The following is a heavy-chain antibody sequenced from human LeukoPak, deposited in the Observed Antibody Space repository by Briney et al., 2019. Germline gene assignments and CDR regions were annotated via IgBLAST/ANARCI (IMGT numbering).Heavy chain of an antibody. D-gene: IGHD5-24*01. CDR1: GGSFSGYY. CDR3: ARGGEMATIKY. J-gene: IGHJ4*02. CDR2: INHSGST. Sequence: PSETLSLACAVYGGSFSGYYWSWIRQPPGKGLEWIGEINHSGSTNYNPSLKSRVTISVDTSKNQFSLKLSSVTAADTAVYYCARGGEMATIKYWGQGTLVTVSS. V-gene: IGHV4-34*01.